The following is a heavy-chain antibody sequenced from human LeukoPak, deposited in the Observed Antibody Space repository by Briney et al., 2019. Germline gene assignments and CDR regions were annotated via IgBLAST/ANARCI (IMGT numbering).Heavy chain of an antibody. V-gene: IGHV1-69*06. J-gene: IGHJ4*02. Sequence: PVKVSCKASGGTFSSYAISWVRQAPGQGLEWMGGIIPIFGTANYAQKFQGRVTITADKSTSTAYMELSSLRSEDTAVYYCATDCSSTSCYGFWGQGTLVTVSS. CDR3: ATDCSSTSCYGF. CDR1: GGTFSSYA. CDR2: IIPIFGTA. D-gene: IGHD2-2*01.